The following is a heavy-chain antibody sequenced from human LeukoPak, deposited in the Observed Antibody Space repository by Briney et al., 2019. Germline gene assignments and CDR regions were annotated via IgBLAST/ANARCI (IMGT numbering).Heavy chain of an antibody. CDR2: ISYDGSNK. V-gene: IGHV3-30*18. CDR1: GFTFSSYG. D-gene: IGHD3/OR15-3a*01. J-gene: IGHJ4*02. Sequence: GGSLRLSCAASGFTFSSYGMHWVRQAPGKGLEWVAVISYDGSNKYYADSVKGRFTISRDNSKNTLYLQMNSLRAEDTAVYYCAKDWADWGYFDYWGQGTLVTVSS. CDR3: AKDWADWGYFDY.